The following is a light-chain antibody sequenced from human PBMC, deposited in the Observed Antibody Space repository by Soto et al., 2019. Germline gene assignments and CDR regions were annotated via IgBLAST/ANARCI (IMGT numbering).Light chain of an antibody. V-gene: IGKV1-5*03. J-gene: IGKJ1*01. CDR1: QTISSW. CDR3: QHFISYSVA. Sequence: STVSGSVRDRVTTTRRASQTISSWLARYQQKPGKAPKLLIYKASPLKSGVPSRFSGSGSGTESTLTISSLQPDDFATYYCQHFISYSVAFGQGTKVEI. CDR2: KAS.